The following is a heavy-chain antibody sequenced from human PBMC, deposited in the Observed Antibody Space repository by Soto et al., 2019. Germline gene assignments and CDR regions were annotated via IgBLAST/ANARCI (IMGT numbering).Heavy chain of an antibody. Sequence: ASVTVSCKASGYTFTSYAMHWVRQAPGQRLEWMGWINAGNGNTKYSQKFQGRVTITRDTSASTAYMELSSLRSEDTAVYYCARDSSGWYGGPQNWFDPWGQGTLVTVSS. CDR3: ARDSSGWYGGPQNWFDP. D-gene: IGHD6-19*01. J-gene: IGHJ5*02. CDR1: GYTFTSYA. CDR2: INAGNGNT. V-gene: IGHV1-3*01.